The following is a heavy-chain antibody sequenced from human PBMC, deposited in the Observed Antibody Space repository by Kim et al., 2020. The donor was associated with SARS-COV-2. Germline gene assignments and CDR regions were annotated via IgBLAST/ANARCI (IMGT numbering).Heavy chain of an antibody. D-gene: IGHD1-1*01. Sequence: SRTLSLTCAISGDSVSSNSAAWNWIRQSPSRGLEWLGRTYYRSKWYNDYAVSVKSRITINPDTSKNQFSLQLNSVTPEDTAVYYCARGSWNDAEDYYYGMDGWGQGTTVTVSS. CDR2: TYYRSKWYN. V-gene: IGHV6-1*01. CDR3: ARGSWNDAEDYYYGMDG. CDR1: GDSVSSNSAA. J-gene: IGHJ6*02.